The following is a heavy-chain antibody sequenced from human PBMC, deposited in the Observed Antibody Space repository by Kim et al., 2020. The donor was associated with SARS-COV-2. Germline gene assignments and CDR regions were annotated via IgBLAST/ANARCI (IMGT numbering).Heavy chain of an antibody. V-gene: IGHV3-21*01. CDR1: GFTFSSYS. CDR3: ARAPDRQLGAFDI. D-gene: IGHD3-16*01. J-gene: IGHJ3*02. CDR2: ISSSSSYI. Sequence: GGSLRLSCAASGFTFSSYSMNWVRQAPGKGLEWVSSISSSSSYIYYADSVKGRFTISRDNAKNSLYLQMNSLRAEDTAVYYCARAPDRQLGAFDIWGQGTMVTVSS.